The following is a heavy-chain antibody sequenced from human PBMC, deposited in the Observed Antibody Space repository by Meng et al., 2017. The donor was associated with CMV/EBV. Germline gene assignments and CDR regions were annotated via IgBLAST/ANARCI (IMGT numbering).Heavy chain of an antibody. Sequence: GRLPGPGPGLGKPSETLSLTCTVSGGSISSYYWSWIRQPAGKGLEWIGRIYTSGSTNYNPSLKSRVTMSVDTSKNQFSLKLSSVTAADTAVYYCARHGDTAMVVGIDYWGQGTLVTVSS. J-gene: IGHJ4*02. V-gene: IGHV4-4*07. CDR1: GGSISSYY. CDR2: IYTSGST. CDR3: ARHGDTAMVVGIDY. D-gene: IGHD5-18*01.